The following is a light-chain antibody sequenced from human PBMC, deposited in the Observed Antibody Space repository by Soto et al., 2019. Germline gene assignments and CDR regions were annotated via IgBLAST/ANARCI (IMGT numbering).Light chain of an antibody. J-gene: IGKJ3*01. CDR3: QQYGSSPFT. CDR2: GAS. V-gene: IGKV3-20*01. Sequence: ECVLTKSPGTLSMTPGERATLSCRASQSVSSSYSAWYQQKPGQAPRLLIYGASSRATGIPDRFSGSGSGTDFTLTISRLEPEDFAVYYCQQYGSSPFTFGPGTKVDIK. CDR1: QSVSSSY.